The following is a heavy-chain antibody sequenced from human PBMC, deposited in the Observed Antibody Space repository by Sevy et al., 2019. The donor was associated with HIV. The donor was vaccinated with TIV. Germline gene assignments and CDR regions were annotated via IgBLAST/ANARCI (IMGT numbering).Heavy chain of an antibody. CDR2: IYYSGTT. J-gene: IGHJ3*02. CDR1: GDSISRSNFY. Sequence: SQTVSLTCAVSGDSISRSNFYWGWIRQPPGKGLEWIGNIYYSGTTYSNPSLESRVTMSIDTSNNQFSLNLSSVIAADTALYYCARTYFGSESDSAFDIWGQGTMVTVSS. CDR3: ARTYFGSESDSAFDI. V-gene: IGHV4-39*01. D-gene: IGHD3-10*01.